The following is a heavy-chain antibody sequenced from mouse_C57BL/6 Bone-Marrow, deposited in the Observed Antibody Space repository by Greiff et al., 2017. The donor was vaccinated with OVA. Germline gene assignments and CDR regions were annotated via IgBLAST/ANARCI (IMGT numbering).Heavy chain of an antibody. Sequence: VQLQQPGAELVKPGASVKMSCKASGYTFTSYWITWVKQRPGQGLEWIGDIYPGSGSTKYNEKFKIKATLTVDTSSRTAYMQLSSLTSEDSAVYYCARRYYGSSYWYFDVWGTGTTVTVSS. CDR1: GYTFTSYW. V-gene: IGHV1-55*01. CDR3: ARRYYGSSYWYFDV. D-gene: IGHD1-1*01. J-gene: IGHJ1*03. CDR2: IYPGSGST.